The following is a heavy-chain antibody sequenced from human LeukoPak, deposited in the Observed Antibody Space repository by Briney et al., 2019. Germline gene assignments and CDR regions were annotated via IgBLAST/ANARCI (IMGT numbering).Heavy chain of an antibody. V-gene: IGHV4-39*01. CDR1: GGSISSNSYY. D-gene: IGHD1-7*01. CDR3: ARLRYNWNYGTMHY. J-gene: IGHJ4*02. Sequence: SETLSLTCTVSGGSISSNSYYWGWIRQPPGKGLEWIGSIFYSGSSYSNPSLKSRVTISVDTSKNQFSLNLSSVTAADTAVYYCARLRYNWNYGTMHYWGQGTLVTVSS. CDR2: IFYSGSS.